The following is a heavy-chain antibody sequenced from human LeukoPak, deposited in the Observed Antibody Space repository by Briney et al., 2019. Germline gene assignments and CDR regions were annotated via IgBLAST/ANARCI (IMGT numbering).Heavy chain of an antibody. V-gene: IGHV3-30*04. J-gene: IGHJ6*02. D-gene: IGHD7-27*01. CDR3: ATVTGGDYHYYYGMDV. CDR1: GFTFSSYA. CDR2: ISYDGSNK. Sequence: PGGSLRLSCAASGFTFSSYAMHWVRQAPGKGLEWVAVISYDGSNKYYADSVKGRFTISRDNAKNSLYLQMNSLRAEDTAVYYCATVTGGDYHYYYGMDVWGQGTTVTVSS.